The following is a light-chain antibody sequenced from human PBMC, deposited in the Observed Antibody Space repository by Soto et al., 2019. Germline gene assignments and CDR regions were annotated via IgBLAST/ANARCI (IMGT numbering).Light chain of an antibody. Sequence: DIVMTQSPLSLPVTPGEPASISCRSSQSILHSNGYNYLDWYLQKPGQSPQLLIYLGSNRASGVPDRFSGSGSGTDFTLKISRVEAEDVGVYYCMQALQTQYTFGQGTKLEIK. V-gene: IGKV2-28*01. CDR2: LGS. CDR1: QSILHSNGYNY. CDR3: MQALQTQYT. J-gene: IGKJ2*01.